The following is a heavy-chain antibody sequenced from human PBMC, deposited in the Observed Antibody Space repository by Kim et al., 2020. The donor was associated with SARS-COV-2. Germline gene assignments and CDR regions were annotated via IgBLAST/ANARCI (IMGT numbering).Heavy chain of an antibody. CDR1: FTLSSYW. V-gene: IGHV3-74*01. Sequence: FTLSSYWMHWVRQAPGKGLVWVSRSNSDGSSRSYADSVKGRFSISRDNAKNTLYLQMDSLRADDTAVYYCARRTATAGGYWYFDLWGRGTLAT. J-gene: IGHJ2*01. CDR3: ARRTATAGGYWYFDL. D-gene: IGHD6-13*01. CDR2: SNSDGSSR.